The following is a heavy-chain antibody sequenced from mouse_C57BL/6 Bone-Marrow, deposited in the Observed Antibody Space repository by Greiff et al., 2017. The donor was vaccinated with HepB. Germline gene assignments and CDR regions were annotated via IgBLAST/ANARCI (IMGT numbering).Heavy chain of an antibody. J-gene: IGHJ3*01. CDR1: GFTFSDYY. V-gene: IGHV5-12*01. CDR2: ISNGGGST. Sequence: DVMLVESGGGLVQPGGSLKLSCAASGFTFSDYYMYWVRQTPEKRLEWVAYISNGGGSTYYPDTVKGRFTISRDNAKNTLYLQMSRLKSEDTAMYYCARQDYGSIRFAYWGQGTLVTVSA. CDR3: ARQDYGSIRFAY. D-gene: IGHD1-1*01.